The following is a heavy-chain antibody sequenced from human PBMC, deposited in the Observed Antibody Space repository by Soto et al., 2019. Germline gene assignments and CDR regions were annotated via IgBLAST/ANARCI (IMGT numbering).Heavy chain of an antibody. CDR2: IYHTGNA. J-gene: IGHJ5*02. CDR3: ARDYFDSSGYTTNWFDP. CDR1: GGSISSYY. D-gene: IGHD3-22*01. V-gene: IGHV4-59*04. Sequence: PSETLSLTCTVSGGSISSYYWSWIRQPPGEGLEWIGSIYHTGNAYYNPSLKSRVTIFVDTSKNQFSLKLTSVTAADTALYYCARDYFDSSGYTTNWFDPWGQGTLVTVSS.